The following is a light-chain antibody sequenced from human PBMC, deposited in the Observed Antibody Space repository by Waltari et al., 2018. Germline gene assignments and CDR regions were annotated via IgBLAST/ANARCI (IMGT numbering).Light chain of an antibody. J-gene: IGLJ2*01. Sequence: QSALTQPASVSGSPGQSITISCTGTIYDVGGYNYVSWYQQHPGKAPQLLMYDFAPRPSVVSCRFAASKSGNTASLTISGLQAEDEADYYCCSHRSGNTLGVFGGGTKLTVL. CDR3: CSHRSGNTLGV. CDR2: DFA. CDR1: IYDVGGYNY. V-gene: IGLV2-14*03.